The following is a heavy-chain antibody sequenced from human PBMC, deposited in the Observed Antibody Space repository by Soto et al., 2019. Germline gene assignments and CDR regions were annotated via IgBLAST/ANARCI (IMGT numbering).Heavy chain of an antibody. CDR2: ISSSGSTI. D-gene: IGHD3-10*01. CDR3: ARELPLYYYGSGGGAFDI. J-gene: IGHJ3*02. CDR1: GFTFSDYY. V-gene: IGHV3-11*01. Sequence: PGGSLRLSCAASGFTFSDYYMSWIRQAPGKGLEWVSYISSSGSTIYYADSVKGRFTISRDNAKNSLYLQMNSLRAEDTAVYYCARELPLYYYGSGGGAFDIWGQGTMVTVSS.